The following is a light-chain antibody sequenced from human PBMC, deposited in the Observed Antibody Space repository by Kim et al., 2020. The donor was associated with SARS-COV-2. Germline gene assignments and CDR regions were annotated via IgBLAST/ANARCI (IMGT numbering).Light chain of an antibody. CDR2: DVS. CDR1: SSLVGNYNY. CDR3: TSDTGANTVV. J-gene: IGLJ2*01. Sequence: QSALTQPASVSGSPGQSITISCTGTSSLVGNYNYVSWYQQHPDKAPKLIIYDVSYRPSGVSTRFSGSKSGNTASLTISGLQAADEADYYCTSDTGANTVVFGGGTQLTVL. V-gene: IGLV2-14*03.